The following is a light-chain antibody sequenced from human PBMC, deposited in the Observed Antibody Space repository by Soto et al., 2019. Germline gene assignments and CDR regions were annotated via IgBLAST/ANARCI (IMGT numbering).Light chain of an antibody. CDR1: QSISSSY. V-gene: IGKV3-15*01. Sequence: EIVLTQSPGTLSLSPGERATLSCGASQSISSSYLAWYQQKPGQAPRLLIYGASTRATGIPARFSGSGSGTEFTLTISSLQSEDSALYYCQQYNNWPPLTFGGGTKVDIK. CDR2: GAS. CDR3: QQYNNWPPLT. J-gene: IGKJ4*01.